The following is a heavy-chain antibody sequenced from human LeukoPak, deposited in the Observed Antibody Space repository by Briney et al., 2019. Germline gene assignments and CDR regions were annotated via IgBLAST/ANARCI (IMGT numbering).Heavy chain of an antibody. CDR1: GGSISRYY. Sequence: PSETLSLTCTISGGSISRYYWNWIRQPPGKGLEWIGYIYYSGSTNYNPSLKSRVTISVDTSKNQFSLKLSSVTAADTAVYYCARVVENWFDPWGQGTLVTVSS. CDR2: IYYSGST. V-gene: IGHV4-59*01. CDR3: ARVVENWFDP. J-gene: IGHJ5*02.